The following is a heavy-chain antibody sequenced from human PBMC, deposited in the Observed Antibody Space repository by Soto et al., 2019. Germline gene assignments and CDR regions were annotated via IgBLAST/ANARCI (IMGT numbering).Heavy chain of an antibody. CDR2: VSHDGRNT. J-gene: IGHJ4*02. CDR1: GFTFSDYA. D-gene: IGHD6-19*01. V-gene: IGHV3-30*18. Sequence: VQLVESGGGVVQPGRSLRLSCAASGFTFSDYAMHWVRQAPGKGLEWVAVVSHDGRNTHYADCVKGRFTISRDSSKNTVSLEMTSLRAEDTAAYYCAKGGRQWLVTADFNYWGQGALVTVSA. CDR3: AKGGRQWLVTADFNY.